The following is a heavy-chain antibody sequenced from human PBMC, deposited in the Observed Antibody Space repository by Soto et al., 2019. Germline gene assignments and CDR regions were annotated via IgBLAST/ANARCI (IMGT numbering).Heavy chain of an antibody. Sequence: GGSLRLSCAASGFTFSSYGMHWVRQAPGKGLEWVAVISYDGSNKYYADSVKGRFTISRDNSKNTLYLQMNSLRAEDTAVYYCAKVGATPGAFAYWGQGTLVTVSS. D-gene: IGHD3-16*01. CDR1: GFTFSSYG. CDR2: ISYDGSNK. J-gene: IGHJ4*02. CDR3: AKVGATPGAFAY. V-gene: IGHV3-30*18.